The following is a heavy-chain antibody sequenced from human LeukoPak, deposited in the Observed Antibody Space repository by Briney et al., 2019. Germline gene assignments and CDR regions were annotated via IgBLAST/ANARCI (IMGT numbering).Heavy chain of an antibody. V-gene: IGHV1-2*06. J-gene: IGHJ4*02. Sequence: ASVKVSCKASGYTFTRYYMHWVRQAPGQGLEWMGRISPNSGGTNYAQKFQGRVTMTRDTSISTAYMELSRLRSDDTAVYYCARDLNFKRQSSSGYWGQGTLVTVSS. CDR2: ISPNSGGT. D-gene: IGHD6-13*01. CDR1: GYTFTRYY. CDR3: ARDLNFKRQSSSGY.